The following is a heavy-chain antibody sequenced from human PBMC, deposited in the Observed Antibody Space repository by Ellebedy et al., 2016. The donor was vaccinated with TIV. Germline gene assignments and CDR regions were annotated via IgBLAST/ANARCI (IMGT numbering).Heavy chain of an antibody. V-gene: IGHV4-34*01. CDR1: GESFTAYY. CDR2: ISHSGSG. D-gene: IGHD5-18*01. Sequence: MPSETLSLTCAVHGESFTAYYWTRVRQSPEKGLEWLGEISHSGSGNYNPSLESRLTISVDKSRNQFSLKLSYVTAADTAVYYCAGTRGYGYVYWGLGTLVTVS. CDR3: AGTRGYGYVY. J-gene: IGHJ4*02.